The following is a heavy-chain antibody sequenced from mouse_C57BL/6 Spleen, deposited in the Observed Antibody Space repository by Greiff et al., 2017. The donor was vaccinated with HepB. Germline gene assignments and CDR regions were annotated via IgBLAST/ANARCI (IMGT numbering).Heavy chain of an antibody. CDR1: GYTFTSYW. Sequence: QVQLQQPGAELVKPGASVKVSCKASGYTFTSYWMHWVKQRPGQGLEWIGRIHPSDSDTNYNQKFKGKATLTVDKSSSTAYMQLSSLTSEDSVVYYCAISGNYPYYAMDYWGQGTSVTVSS. CDR3: AISGNYPYYAMDY. CDR2: IHPSDSDT. V-gene: IGHV1-74*01. J-gene: IGHJ4*01. D-gene: IGHD2-1*01.